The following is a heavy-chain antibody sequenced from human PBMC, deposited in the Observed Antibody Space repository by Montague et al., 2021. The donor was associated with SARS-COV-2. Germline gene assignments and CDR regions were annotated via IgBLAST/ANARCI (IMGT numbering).Heavy chain of an antibody. CDR2: ISSSSSYI. CDR3: ARDPLDYGLWSSGSYYNAYYYYYGMDV. V-gene: IGHV3-21*01. J-gene: IGHJ6*02. CDR1: GFTFSSYR. Sequence: SLSRSCAASGFTFSSYRMNWVRQAPGKGLEWVSSISSSSSYIYYADSVKVRFTISRDNAKNSLYLQMNSLRAEDTAVYYCARDPLDYGLWSSGSYYNAYYYYYGMDVWGQGTTVTVSS. D-gene: IGHD3-10*01.